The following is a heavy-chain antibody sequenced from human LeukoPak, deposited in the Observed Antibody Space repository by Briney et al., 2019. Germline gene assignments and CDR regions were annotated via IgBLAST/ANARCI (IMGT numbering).Heavy chain of an antibody. CDR2: INYSGNT. V-gene: IGHV4-39*01. D-gene: IGHD6-6*01. CDR1: GGSISSYY. Sequence: PSETLSLTCTVSGGSISSYYWGWIRQPPGKGLEWIASINYSGNTYHNPSLKSRVTISVDTSKNQFSLKLSSVTAADTAVYYCASYGGAIAARPTSFDYWGQGTLVTVSS. CDR3: ASYGGAIAARPTSFDY. J-gene: IGHJ4*02.